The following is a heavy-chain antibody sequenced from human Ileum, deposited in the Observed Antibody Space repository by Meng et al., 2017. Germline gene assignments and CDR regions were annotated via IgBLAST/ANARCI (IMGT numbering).Heavy chain of an antibody. CDR1: GFTFSSHW. CDR3: VGMTVG. V-gene: IGHV3-74*03. Sequence: EVQVGESGGGLVEPGGSLRLSCAASGFTFSSHWMNWVRQAPGKGLVWVSRINTDGSTTTYADSVKGRFTISRDNAKNTVFLQMNSLRAEDTAVYYCVGMTVGWGQGTLVTVSS. CDR2: INTDGSTT. J-gene: IGHJ4*02. D-gene: IGHD3-22*01.